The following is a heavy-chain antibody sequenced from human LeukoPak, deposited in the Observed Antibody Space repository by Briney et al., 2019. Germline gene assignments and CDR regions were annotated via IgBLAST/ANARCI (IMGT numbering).Heavy chain of an antibody. CDR2: APHDGTSP. D-gene: IGHD1-26*01. Sequence: GGSLRLSCAVSGFTFNSHHMHWVRQVPNKGLDWVAVAPHDGTSPSHAASVNGRFTISRDNSKDTVFLQMDSLRVDDTAIYYCARQSLGASGLDHWGQGVLVTVS. CDR1: GFTFNSHH. CDR3: ARQSLGASGLDH. J-gene: IGHJ4*02. V-gene: IGHV3-30*03.